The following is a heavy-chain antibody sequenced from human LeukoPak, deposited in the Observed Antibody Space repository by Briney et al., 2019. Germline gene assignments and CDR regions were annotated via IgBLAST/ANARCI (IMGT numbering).Heavy chain of an antibody. V-gene: IGHV3-23*01. CDR3: AKPLSSGWYLDYFDS. J-gene: IGHJ4*02. D-gene: IGHD6-19*01. Sequence: GGSLRPSCAASGFTFSSYTMSWVRQAPGKGLEWVSAISGSGGSTYYADSVKGRFTISRDNSKNTLYLQMNSLRAEDTAVYYCAKPLSSGWYLDYFDSWGQGTLVTVSS. CDR1: GFTFSSYT. CDR2: ISGSGGST.